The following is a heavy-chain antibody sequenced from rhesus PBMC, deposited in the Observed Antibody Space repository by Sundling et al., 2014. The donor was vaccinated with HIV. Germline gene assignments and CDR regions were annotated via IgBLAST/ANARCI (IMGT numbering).Heavy chain of an antibody. D-gene: IGHD5-24*01. CDR1: GGSISDNYR. J-gene: IGHJ4*01. Sequence: QVQLQESGPGVVKTSETLSLTCAVSGGSISDNYRWSWIRQSPGKGLEWIGYIFGTTTGTSYNPSLKSRVTISKDTSKNQFSLKLSSVTAADTAVYYCARGWRYSGPLDYWGQGVLVTVSS. V-gene: IGHV4S10*01. CDR2: IFGTTTGT. CDR3: ARGWRYSGPLDY.